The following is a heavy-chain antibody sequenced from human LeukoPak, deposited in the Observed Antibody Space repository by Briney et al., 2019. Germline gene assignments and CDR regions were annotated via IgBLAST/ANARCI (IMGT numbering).Heavy chain of an antibody. CDR1: GGTFGSYA. Sequence: ASVKVSCKASGGTFGSYAISWVRQAPGQGLEWMGGIIPIFGTANYAQKFQGRVTITADESTSTAYMELSSLRSDDTAVFYCARHQGGRGGYWFDFWGQGTLVTVSS. J-gene: IGHJ4*02. CDR2: IIPIFGTA. D-gene: IGHD2-21*02. V-gene: IGHV1-69*13. CDR3: ARHQGGRGGYWFDF.